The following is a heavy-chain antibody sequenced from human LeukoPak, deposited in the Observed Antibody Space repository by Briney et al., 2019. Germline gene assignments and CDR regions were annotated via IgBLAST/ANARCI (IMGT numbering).Heavy chain of an antibody. CDR3: ASERDY. D-gene: IGHD1-1*01. CDR2: IWRTGDWT. V-gene: IGHV3-23*05. CDR1: GFIFRDYV. J-gene: IGHJ4*02. Sequence: GGSLRLSCTASGFIFRDYVMSWVRQAPGKGPEWVAAIWRTGDWTHYVDSVKGRFTISRDNAKNSLYLQMNSLRAEDTAVYYCASERDYWGQGTLVTVSS.